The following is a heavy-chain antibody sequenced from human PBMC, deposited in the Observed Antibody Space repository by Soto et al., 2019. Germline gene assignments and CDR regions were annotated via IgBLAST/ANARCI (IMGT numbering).Heavy chain of an antibody. D-gene: IGHD4-17*01. V-gene: IGHV3-74*01. J-gene: IGHJ6*02. CDR1: GFTFSSFW. Sequence: GGSLRLSCAASGFTFSSFWMHWVRQAPGKGLVWVSRINSDWSFRDYADTVKGRFTISRDNTKNTLYLQMNSLRAEDTAVYYCAKDSRSEDGERPNYYYGMDVWGQWTTVTVSS. CDR2: INSDWSFR. CDR3: AKDSRSEDGERPNYYYGMDV.